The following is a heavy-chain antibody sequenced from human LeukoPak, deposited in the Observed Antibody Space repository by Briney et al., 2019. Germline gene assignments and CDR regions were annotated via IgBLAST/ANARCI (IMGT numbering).Heavy chain of an antibody. CDR3: ARGFGELSEGYGMDV. J-gene: IGHJ6*02. CDR1: GFTFSSYS. D-gene: IGHD3-10*01. Sequence: GGSLRLSCAASGFTFSSYSTNWVRQAPGKGLEWVSCISSSSSYIYYAESVKGRFTISRDNAKNSLYLQMNSLRAEDTAVYYCARGFGELSEGYGMDVWGQGTTVTVSS. V-gene: IGHV3-21*01. CDR2: ISSSSSYI.